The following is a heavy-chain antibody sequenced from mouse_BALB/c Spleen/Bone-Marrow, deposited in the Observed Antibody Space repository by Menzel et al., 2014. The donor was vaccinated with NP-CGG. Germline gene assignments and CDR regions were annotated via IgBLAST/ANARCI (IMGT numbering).Heavy chain of an antibody. J-gene: IGHJ3*01. CDR1: GCTFTSYW. CDR3: AKEGRGAY. Sequence: QVQLQQPGAELARPGASVKLSCKASGCTFTSYWMQWVKQRPGQGLEWIGAIYPGDGDTRYTQKFKGKATLTADKSSSTAYMQLSSLASEDSAVYYCAKEGRGAYWGQGTLVTGSA. D-gene: IGHD3-3*01. CDR2: IYPGDGDT. V-gene: IGHV1-87*01.